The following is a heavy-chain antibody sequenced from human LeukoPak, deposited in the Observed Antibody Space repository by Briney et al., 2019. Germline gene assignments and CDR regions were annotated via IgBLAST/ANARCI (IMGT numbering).Heavy chain of an antibody. CDR2: NNPNSGGT. D-gene: IGHD3-10*01. J-gene: IGHJ4*02. V-gene: IGHV1-2*02. CDR1: GYTFTGYY. Sequence: ASVKVSCKASGYTFTGYYMHWVRQAPGQGLEWMGWNNPNSGGTNYAQKFQGRVTMTRDTSISTAYMELSRLRSDDTAVYYCARGLWFGEFLDYWGQGTLVTVSS. CDR3: ARGLWFGEFLDY.